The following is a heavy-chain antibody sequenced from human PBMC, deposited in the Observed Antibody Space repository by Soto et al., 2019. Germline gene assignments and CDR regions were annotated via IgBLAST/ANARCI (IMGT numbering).Heavy chain of an antibody. J-gene: IGHJ4*02. Sequence: EVQLLESGGGLVQPGGSLRLSCAASGFTFSSYAMTWVRQAPGKGLEWVSSISGTGGTTYYADSVKGRFTISRDNSKNTLYLQMNSLRVEDTAVYYCAKRGIAVAADWGQGTLVTVSS. V-gene: IGHV3-23*01. CDR2: ISGTGGTT. CDR1: GFTFSSYA. CDR3: AKRGIAVAAD. D-gene: IGHD6-19*01.